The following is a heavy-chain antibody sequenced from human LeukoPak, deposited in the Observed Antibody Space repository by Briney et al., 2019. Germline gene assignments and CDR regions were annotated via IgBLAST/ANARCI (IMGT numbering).Heavy chain of an antibody. CDR1: GGSISSSSYY. CDR3: ARTGYSGYGTQVH. J-gene: IGHJ4*02. D-gene: IGHD5-12*01. CDR2: IHNSGRS. Sequence: SETLSLTCTVSGGSISSSSYYWGWIRQPPGKGLEWIGSIHNSGRSSYNPSLKSRLTISVDTSKNQFSLKLSSVAAADTAVYYCARTGYSGYGTQVHWGQGTLVTVSS. V-gene: IGHV4-39*01.